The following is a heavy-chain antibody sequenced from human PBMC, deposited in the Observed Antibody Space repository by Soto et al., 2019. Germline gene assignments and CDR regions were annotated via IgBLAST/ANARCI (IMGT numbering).Heavy chain of an antibody. CDR2: IIPILGIA. J-gene: IGHJ4*02. CDR1: GGTFSSYT. V-gene: IGHV1-69*02. Sequence: SVKVSCKASGGTFSSYTISWVRQAPGQGLEWMGRIIPILGIANYAQKFQGRVTITADKSTSTAYMELSSLRSEDTAMYYCARVGVDTAMVTDYYFDYWGQGTLVTVSS. D-gene: IGHD5-18*01. CDR3: ARVGVDTAMVTDYYFDY.